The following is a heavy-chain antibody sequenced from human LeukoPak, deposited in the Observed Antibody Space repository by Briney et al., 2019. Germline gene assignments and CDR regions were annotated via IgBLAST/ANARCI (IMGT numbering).Heavy chain of an antibody. D-gene: IGHD6-19*01. CDR3: ASYSSGWYEDL. V-gene: IGHV4-39*01. J-gene: IGHJ5*02. CDR1: GGSISSSSYY. CDR2: IYYSGST. Sequence: PSETLSLTCTVSGGSISSSSYYWGWIRQPPGKGLEWSGSIYYSGSTYYNPSLKSRVTISVDTSKNQFSVKLSSVTAADTAVYYCASYSSGWYEDLWGQGTLVTVSS.